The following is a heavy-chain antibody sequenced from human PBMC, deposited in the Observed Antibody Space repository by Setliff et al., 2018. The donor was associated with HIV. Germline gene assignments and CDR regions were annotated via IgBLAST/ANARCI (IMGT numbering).Heavy chain of an antibody. V-gene: IGHV4-59*01. Sequence: KPSETLSLTCSVSGGSISRNCWSWIRLPPGKGLEWIGNIYYRGSTNYNPSLKSRVTISVDMSKNQFSLKLSSVTAADTAVYYCARADLGPRYMDVWGKGTTVTVSS. CDR2: IYYRGST. CDR1: GGSISRNC. CDR3: ARADLGPRYMDV. D-gene: IGHD3-16*01. J-gene: IGHJ6*03.